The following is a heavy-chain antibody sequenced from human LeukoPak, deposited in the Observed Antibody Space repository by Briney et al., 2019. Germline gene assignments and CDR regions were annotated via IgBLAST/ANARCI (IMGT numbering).Heavy chain of an antibody. CDR2: IYYSGST. CDR3: ARGSRDGYNLFSFYYYYYYMDV. Sequence: SETLSLTCTVSGGSISSYYWSWIRQPPGKGLEWIGYIYYSGSTNYNPSLKSRVTISVDTSKNQFSLKLSSVTAADTAVYYCARGSRDGYNLFSFYYYYYYMDVWGKGTTVTISS. V-gene: IGHV4-59*01. D-gene: IGHD5-24*01. CDR1: GGSISSYY. J-gene: IGHJ6*03.